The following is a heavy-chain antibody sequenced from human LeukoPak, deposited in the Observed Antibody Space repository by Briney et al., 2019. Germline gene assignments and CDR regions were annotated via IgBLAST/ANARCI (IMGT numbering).Heavy chain of an antibody. Sequence: SVKVSCKASGGTFTSYAISWVRQAPGQGLEWMGRIIPILGIANYAQKFQGRVTITSDKSTSTAYMELSSLRSEDTAVYYCASGGAPMAVAAENWFDPWGQGTLVTVSS. V-gene: IGHV1-69*04. D-gene: IGHD6-19*01. CDR2: IIPILGIA. J-gene: IGHJ5*02. CDR3: ASGGAPMAVAAENWFDP. CDR1: GGTFTSYA.